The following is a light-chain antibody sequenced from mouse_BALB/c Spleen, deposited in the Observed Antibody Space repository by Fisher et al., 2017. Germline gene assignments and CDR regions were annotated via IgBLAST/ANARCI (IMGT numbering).Light chain of an antibody. J-gene: IGKJ5*01. CDR3: QQWSSYPLT. Sequence: IVLTQTTAIMSASLGEEITLTCSASSSVSYMYWYQQKPGSSPKPWIYRTSNLASGVPARFSGSGSGTSYSLTISSMEAEDAATYYCQQWSSYPLTFGAGTKLELK. CDR2: RTS. V-gene: IGKV4-61*01. CDR1: SSVSY.